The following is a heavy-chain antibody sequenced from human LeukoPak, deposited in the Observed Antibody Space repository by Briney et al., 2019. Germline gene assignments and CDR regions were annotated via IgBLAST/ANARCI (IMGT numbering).Heavy chain of an antibody. D-gene: IGHD6-19*01. V-gene: IGHV3-23*01. CDR1: RFTFSGYA. CDR3: AKGSGSGWYGWFDP. Sequence: PGGSLRLSCAASRFTFSGYAMYWVRQAPGKGLEWVSCIDASGVNTYYADSVKGRFTISRDNSRNTLYLQMNSLRVEDTAVYYCAKGSGSGWYGWFDPWGQGTLVTVSS. J-gene: IGHJ5*02. CDR2: IDASGVNT.